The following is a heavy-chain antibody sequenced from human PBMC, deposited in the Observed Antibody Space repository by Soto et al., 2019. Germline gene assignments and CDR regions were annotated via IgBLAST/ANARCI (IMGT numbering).Heavy chain of an antibody. D-gene: IGHD3-22*01. CDR2: IYYSGST. CDR1: GGSISSYY. V-gene: IGHV4-59*01. Sequence: DTLSLTCTVSGGSISSYYWSWIRQPPGKGLEWIGYIYYSGSTNYNPSLKSRVTISVDTSKNQFSLKLSSVTAADTAVYYCARDPYYDSSGYYSWFDPWGQGTLVTVSS. J-gene: IGHJ5*02. CDR3: ARDPYYDSSGYYSWFDP.